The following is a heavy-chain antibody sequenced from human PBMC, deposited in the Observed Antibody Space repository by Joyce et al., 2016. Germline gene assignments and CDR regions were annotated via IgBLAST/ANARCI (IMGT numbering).Heavy chain of an antibody. CDR1: GFTFNTYT. D-gene: IGHD5-24*01. Sequence: EVQLVESGGGLVKPGGSLRLSCAASGFTFNTYTMNWVRQAPGKGLEWVSSVSSRSSDIFSADSIKGRFTISRDNANNSLYLQMNNLRVEDTAIYYCARDLRHPDGYWGQGTLVTVSS. J-gene: IGHJ4*02. CDR3: ARDLRHPDGY. CDR2: VSSRSSDI. V-gene: IGHV3-21*01.